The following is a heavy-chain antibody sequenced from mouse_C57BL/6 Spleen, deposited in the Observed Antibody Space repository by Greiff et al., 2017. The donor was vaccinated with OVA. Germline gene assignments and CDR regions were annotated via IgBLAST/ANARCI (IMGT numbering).Heavy chain of an antibody. J-gene: IGHJ3*01. CDR2: IDPSDSYT. D-gene: IGHD1-1*01. CDR3: ARPYYYGSSYMFAY. Sequence: QVHVKQPGAELVMPGASVKLSCKASGYTFTSYWMHWVKQRPGQGLEWIGEIDPSDSYTNYNQKFKGKSTLTVDKSSSTAYMQLSSLTSEDSAVYYCARPYYYGSSYMFAYWGQGTLVTVSA. V-gene: IGHV1-69*01. CDR1: GYTFTSYW.